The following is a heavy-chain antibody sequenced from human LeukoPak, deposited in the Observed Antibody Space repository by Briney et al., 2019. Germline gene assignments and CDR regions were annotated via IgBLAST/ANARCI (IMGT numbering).Heavy chain of an antibody. CDR1: GFTFSRYW. CDR2: IKEDGSRN. J-gene: IGHJ4*02. Sequence: GGSLRLSCAASGFTFSRYWMSWVRQAPGKGLEWVANIKEDGSRNHYVDSVKGRFTISRDNAKNSLYLQMNSLRAEDTGVYYCARDRDFHSGSYYFDYWGQGALVTVSS. D-gene: IGHD1-26*01. V-gene: IGHV3-7*01. CDR3: ARDRDFHSGSYYFDY.